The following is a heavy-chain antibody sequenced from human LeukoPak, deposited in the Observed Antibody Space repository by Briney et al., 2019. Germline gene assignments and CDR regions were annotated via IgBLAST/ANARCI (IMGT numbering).Heavy chain of an antibody. CDR2: ISGSDGGA. CDR1: GFTSSDYA. V-gene: IGHV3-23*01. Sequence: GGSLRLSCAASGFTSSDYAMNWVRQAPGKGLEWVSAISGSDGGAHYSDSVKGRFTISRDNSKNTLFLQMSSLRAEDTAIYYCAKNVALGYCSSTSCPIDPWGQGTLVTVSS. J-gene: IGHJ5*02. CDR3: AKNVALGYCSSTSCPIDP. D-gene: IGHD2-2*01.